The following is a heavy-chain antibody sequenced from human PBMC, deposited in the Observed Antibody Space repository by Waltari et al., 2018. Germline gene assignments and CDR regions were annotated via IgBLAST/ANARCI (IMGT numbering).Heavy chain of an antibody. D-gene: IGHD3-10*01. CDR3: AKDRITMVQGVMGYFDY. CDR2: ISGSGGST. Sequence: EVQLLESGGGLVQPGGSLRLSCAASGFTFSSYAMSWVRPAPGKGLEWVSAISGSGGSTYYADSVKGRFTISRDNSKNTLYLQMNSLRAEDTAVYYCAKDRITMVQGVMGYFDYWGQGTLVTVSS. CDR1: GFTFSSYA. J-gene: IGHJ4*02. V-gene: IGHV3-23*01.